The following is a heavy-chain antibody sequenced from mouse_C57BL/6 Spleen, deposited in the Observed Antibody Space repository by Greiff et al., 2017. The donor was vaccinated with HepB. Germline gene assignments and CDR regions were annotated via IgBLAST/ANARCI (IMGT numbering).Heavy chain of an antibody. J-gene: IGHJ2*01. D-gene: IGHD2-4*01. CDR3: TRVGYDYDEGGFDY. V-gene: IGHV1-15*01. Sequence: QVQLQQSGAELVRPGASVTLSCKASGYTFTDYEMHWVKQTPVHGLEWIGAIDPETGGTAYNQKFKGKAILTADKSSSTAYMELRSLTSEDSAVYYCTRVGYDYDEGGFDYWGQGTTLTVSS. CDR1: GYTFTDYE. CDR2: IDPETGGT.